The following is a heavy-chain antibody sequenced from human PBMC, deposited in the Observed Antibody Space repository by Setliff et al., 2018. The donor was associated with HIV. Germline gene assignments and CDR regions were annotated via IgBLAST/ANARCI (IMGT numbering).Heavy chain of an antibody. V-gene: IGHV3-21*01. D-gene: IGHD6-19*01. J-gene: IGHJ4*02. CDR2: ISSSSSYI. CDR3: ARAVHSGWYYFDY. CDR1: GFTFSSYS. Sequence: GGSLRLSCAASGFTFSSYSMDWVRQAPGKGLEWVSSISSSSSYIYYADSVKGRFTISRGNAKNSLYLQMNSLRGEDTAVYYCARAVHSGWYYFDYWGQGTLVTVSS.